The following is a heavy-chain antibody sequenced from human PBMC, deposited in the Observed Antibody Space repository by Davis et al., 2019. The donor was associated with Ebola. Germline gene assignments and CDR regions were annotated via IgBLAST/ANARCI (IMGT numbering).Heavy chain of an antibody. D-gene: IGHD5-18*01. J-gene: IGHJ4*02. CDR2: IYYSGST. V-gene: IGHV4-59*01. CDR3: TRFGYNYAWDS. CDR1: GGSISNYY. Sequence: PSETLSLTCTVSGGSISNYYWSWIRQPPGKGLEWIGYIYYSGSTNYDPSLKSRVTISLDTSKNQFSLRLSSVTAADTAVYYCTRFGYNYAWDSWGQGTLVTVSS.